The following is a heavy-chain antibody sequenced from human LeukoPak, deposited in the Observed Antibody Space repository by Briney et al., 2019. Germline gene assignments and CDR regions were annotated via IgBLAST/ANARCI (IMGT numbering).Heavy chain of an antibody. J-gene: IGHJ6*03. V-gene: IGHV3-23*01. D-gene: IGHD5-24*01. CDR2: NSGSGGHT. CDR3: AKGGVATMRDGYNYYYYYMEV. CDR1: EIPFTSHA. Sequence: SGGSLRPSCAATEIPFTSHAMNRVRQAPGKAPEKVTRNSGSGGHTYYGDSVKGRFTISRDNSKSTLYLQMNSLRAEDTAVYYCAKGGVATMRDGYNYYYYYMEVWGRGTTVTVSS.